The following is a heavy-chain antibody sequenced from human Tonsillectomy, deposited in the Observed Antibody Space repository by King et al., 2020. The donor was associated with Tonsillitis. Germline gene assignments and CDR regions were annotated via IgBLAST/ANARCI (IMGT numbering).Heavy chain of an antibody. J-gene: IGHJ4*02. CDR3: ARIYGPFDY. V-gene: IGHV4-59*01. CDR1: GGSITNYY. D-gene: IGHD3-16*01. Sequence: VQLPESGPGLVKPSETLSLTCTVSGGSITNYYWSLIRQPPGKGLEWIGYISYSGRTSYNPSLKSRVTISVDTSKNQFSLKLNSVTAADTAVYYCARIYGPFDYWGQGTLVTVSS. CDR2: ISYSGRT.